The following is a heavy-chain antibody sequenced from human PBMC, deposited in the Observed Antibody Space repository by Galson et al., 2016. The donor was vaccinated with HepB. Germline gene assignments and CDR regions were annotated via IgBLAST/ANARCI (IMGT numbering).Heavy chain of an antibody. CDR1: GDSVSSSRAA. Sequence: CAISGDSVSSSRAAWNRIRQSPSRGLEWLGRTYYRLKWNNDYAVSAKSRIIINPDTSKNQFSLQLKSVTPEDTAVYYCARAVEYYTFWSRLYGMDVWGQGTTVIVSS. J-gene: IGHJ6*02. V-gene: IGHV6-1*01. CDR3: ARAVEYYTFWSRLYGMDV. CDR2: TYYRLKWNN. D-gene: IGHD3-3*01.